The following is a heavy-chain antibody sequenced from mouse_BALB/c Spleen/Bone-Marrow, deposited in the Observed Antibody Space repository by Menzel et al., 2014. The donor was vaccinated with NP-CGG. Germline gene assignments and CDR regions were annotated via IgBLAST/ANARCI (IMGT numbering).Heavy chain of an antibody. Sequence: QVQLQQSGPGLVQPSQSLSITCTVSGLSLTDYGVHWVRQSPGKGLEWLGVIWSGGDTDYNAAFISRLSISKDNSKSQVFFKMNSLQANDTAIYYCARKSYYYGKGAVDYWGQGTSVTVSS. V-gene: IGHV2-2*02. D-gene: IGHD1-1*01. CDR2: IWSGGDT. J-gene: IGHJ4*01. CDR3: ARKSYYYGKGAVDY. CDR1: GLSLTDYG.